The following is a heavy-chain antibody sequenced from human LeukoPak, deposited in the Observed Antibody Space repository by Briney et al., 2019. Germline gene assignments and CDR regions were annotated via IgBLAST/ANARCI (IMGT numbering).Heavy chain of an antibody. CDR1: GFSFNNYA. V-gene: IGHV3-23*01. Sequence: GGSLRLSCVASGFSFNNYAMNWVRQAPGKGLEWVSLIIGSSGSTFYADSVKGRFTISRDKSKNTLYLQMNSLRAEDTAVYYCAKGAYDYIEIAYFDYWGQGGLVTVSS. J-gene: IGHJ4*02. CDR2: IIGSSGST. CDR3: AKGAYDYIEIAYFDY. D-gene: IGHD5-12*01.